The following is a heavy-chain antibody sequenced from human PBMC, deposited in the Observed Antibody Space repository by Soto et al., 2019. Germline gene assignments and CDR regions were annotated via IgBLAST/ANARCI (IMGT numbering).Heavy chain of an antibody. V-gene: IGHV3-23*01. J-gene: IGHJ4*02. CDR1: GFTFSSYA. CDR3: AKDQEYYYDSSGPLGDY. D-gene: IGHD3-22*01. CDR2: ISGSGGST. Sequence: EVQLLESGGGLVQPGGSLRLSCAASGFTFSSYAMSWVRQAPGKGLEWVSAISGSGGSTYYADSVKGRFTISRDNSKNTLYLQMNSLRAEDTAVYYCAKDQEYYYDSSGPLGDYCGQGTLVTVSS.